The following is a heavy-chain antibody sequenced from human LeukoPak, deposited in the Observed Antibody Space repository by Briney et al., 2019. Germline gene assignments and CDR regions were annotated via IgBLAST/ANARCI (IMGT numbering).Heavy chain of an antibody. D-gene: IGHD3-10*01. CDR2: INHSGST. CDR3: ARRTVRGVIKY. V-gene: IGHV4-34*01. Sequence: SETLSLTCAVYGASFSGYYWSWIRQPPGKGLEWIGEINHSGSTNYNPPLKSRVTMSVDTSKNQFSLKLSSLTAADTAVYYCARRTVRGVIKYWGQGTLVTVSS. J-gene: IGHJ4*02. CDR1: GASFSGYY.